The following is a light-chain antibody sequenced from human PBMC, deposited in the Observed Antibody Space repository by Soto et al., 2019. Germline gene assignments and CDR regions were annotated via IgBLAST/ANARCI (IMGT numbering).Light chain of an antibody. J-gene: IGKJ4*01. CDR3: QQYGSSALT. CDR1: QSVSSN. CDR2: GAS. Sequence: LTQSPDSLAVSLGERATINFKSSQSVSSNLAWYQQKPGQAPRLLIYGASSRPTGIPDRFSGSGSGTDFTLTISRLEPEDFAVYYCQQYGSSALTFGGGTKVDIK. V-gene: IGKV3-20*01.